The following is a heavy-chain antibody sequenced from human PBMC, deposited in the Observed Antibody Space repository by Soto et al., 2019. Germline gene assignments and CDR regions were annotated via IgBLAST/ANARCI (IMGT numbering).Heavy chain of an antibody. D-gene: IGHD2-15*01. J-gene: IGHJ3*01. CDR1: GFSLSTSGVG. CDR2: IYWDGDK. V-gene: IGHV2-5*02. CDR3: AHRVVGPGPITRALDF. Sequence: QITLKESGPTLVQPTQTLTLTCTFSGFSLSTSGVGVGWIRQPPGKALEWLALIYWDGDKRYTPSLKSRLFISKDTSKNQVVLTMTKVDPEDTATYYCAHRVVGPGPITRALDFWGQGTMVTVSS.